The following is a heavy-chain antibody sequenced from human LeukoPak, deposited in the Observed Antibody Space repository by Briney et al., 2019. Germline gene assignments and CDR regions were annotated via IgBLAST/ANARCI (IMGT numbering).Heavy chain of an antibody. CDR3: AKDRFSRGSTSCPFCGRPLS. J-gene: IGHJ4*02. CDR2: IRYDGSNK. D-gene: IGHD2-2*01. Sequence: GGSLRLSCAASGFTFNTYGMSWVRQAPGKGLEWVAFIRYDGSNKYYADSVKGRFTISRDNSKNTLYLQMNSLRAEDTAVYYCAKDRFSRGSTSCPFCGRPLSWGQGTLVTVSS. V-gene: IGHV3-30*02. CDR1: GFTFNTYG.